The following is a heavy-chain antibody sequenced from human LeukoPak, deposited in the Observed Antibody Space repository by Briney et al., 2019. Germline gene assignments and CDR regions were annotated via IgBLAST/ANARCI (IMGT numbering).Heavy chain of an antibody. CDR3: TRETSSRYFDY. CDR2: IKQDGSEK. Sequence: QPGGSLRLSCAASGFTLSSYWMSWVRQAPGKGLEWVANIKQDGSEKSYVDSVKGRFAISRDNAKNSLYLQMNSLRAEDTAVYYCTRETSSRYFDYWGQGTLVTVSS. J-gene: IGHJ4*02. V-gene: IGHV3-7*03. CDR1: GFTLSSYW.